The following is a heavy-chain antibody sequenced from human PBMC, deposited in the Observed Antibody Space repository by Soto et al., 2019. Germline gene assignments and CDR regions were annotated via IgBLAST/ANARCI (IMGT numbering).Heavy chain of an antibody. V-gene: IGHV4-34*01. D-gene: IGHD6-13*01. J-gene: IGHJ3*02. Sequence: WTWIRQPPGKGLEWIGEMNHSGSTNYNPSLKGRVTMSVDTSKNQFSLKLTSVTAADTAVYYCARANSPGIAAAGDHDAFDIWGQGTMVTVSS. CDR2: MNHSGST. CDR3: ARANSPGIAAAGDHDAFDI.